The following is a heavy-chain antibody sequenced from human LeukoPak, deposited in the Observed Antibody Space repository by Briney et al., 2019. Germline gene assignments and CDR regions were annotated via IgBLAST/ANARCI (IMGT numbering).Heavy chain of an antibody. CDR1: GYTFTNYG. CDR3: ARVYCSSTSCYWFDP. V-gene: IGHV1-18*01. Sequence: ASVKVSCKASGYTFTNYGITWVRQAPGQGLEWMGWISAHDGTRNYALKHEDRVTMTTDTSTSTAYMELRSLRSDDTAVYYCARVYCSSTSCYWFDPWGQGTLVTVSS. CDR2: ISAHDGTR. J-gene: IGHJ5*02. D-gene: IGHD2-2*01.